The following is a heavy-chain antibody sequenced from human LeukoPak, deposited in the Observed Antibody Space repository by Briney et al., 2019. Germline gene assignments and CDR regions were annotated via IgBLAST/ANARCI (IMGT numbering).Heavy chain of an antibody. CDR1: GFTFSSYW. CDR3: VRDLILVWTPGDDFDH. Sequence: GGSLRVSCVASGFTFSSYWMHWVRQARGKGLEWVSRINEDASTITYADSVKGRFTISRENAMNTLYLQMNSLRAEDTAVYYCVRDLILVWTPGDDFDHWGQGTLVTVSS. D-gene: IGHD3-16*01. J-gene: IGHJ4*02. CDR2: INEDASTI. V-gene: IGHV3-74*03.